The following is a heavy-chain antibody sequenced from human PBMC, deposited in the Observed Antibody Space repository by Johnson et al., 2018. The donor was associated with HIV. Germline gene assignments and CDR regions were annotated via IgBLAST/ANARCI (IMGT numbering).Heavy chain of an antibody. CDR1: GFTFSSYD. J-gene: IGHJ3*02. D-gene: IGHD3-3*01. CDR3: AKEWAWSPGGAFDI. V-gene: IGHV3-13*01. Sequence: VRLVESGGGLVQPGGSLRLSCAASGFTFSSYDMHWVRQATGKGLEWVSAIGTAGDTYYPGSVKGRFTISRDNAKNSLYLQMNSLRAEDTAVYYCAKEWAWSPGGAFDIWGQGTMVTVSS. CDR2: IGTAGDT.